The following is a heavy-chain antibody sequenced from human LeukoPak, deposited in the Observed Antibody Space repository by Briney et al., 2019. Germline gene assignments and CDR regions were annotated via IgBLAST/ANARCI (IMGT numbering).Heavy chain of an antibody. Sequence: ASVKVSCKASGGTFSSYAISWVRQAPGQGLEWMGGIIPIFGTANYAQKFQGRVTITADESTSTAYMELSSLRSEDTAVYYCFYDSSGYSPFDYWGQGTPVTVSS. J-gene: IGHJ4*02. CDR1: GGTFSSYA. V-gene: IGHV1-69*13. CDR2: IIPIFGTA. D-gene: IGHD3-22*01. CDR3: FYDSSGYSPFDY.